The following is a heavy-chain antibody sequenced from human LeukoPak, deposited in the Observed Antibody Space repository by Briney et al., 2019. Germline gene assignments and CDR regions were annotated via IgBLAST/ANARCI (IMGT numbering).Heavy chain of an antibody. V-gene: IGHV3-13*01. J-gene: IGHJ4*02. CDR3: ARDLGGAAAGSCFDY. D-gene: IGHD6-13*01. Sequence: GGSLRLSCAASGFTFSDYDMHWVRQATGKGLEWVSVIGTAGDTYYTGSVKGRFTISRENAKNSLYLQMNSLRAGDTAVYYCARDLGGAAAGSCFDYWGQGTLVTVSS. CDR1: GFTFSDYD. CDR2: IGTAGDT.